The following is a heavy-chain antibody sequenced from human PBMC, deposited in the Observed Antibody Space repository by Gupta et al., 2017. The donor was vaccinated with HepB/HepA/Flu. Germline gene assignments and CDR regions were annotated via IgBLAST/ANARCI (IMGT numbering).Heavy chain of an antibody. D-gene: IGHD6-19*01. CDR2: ILPVFGKT. Sequence: QVQLVQSGAEVKKPESSVKISCKASGGSFSTYAVSWVRQAPGQGLEWMGGILPVFGKTEYAQKFQGRLTITADESTGAAYMELSTLTSEDTAVYYCARDTSQGVAGFDSWGQGTLVTVSS. V-gene: IGHV1-69*01. CDR3: ARDTSQGVAGFDS. J-gene: IGHJ4*02. CDR1: GGSFSTYA.